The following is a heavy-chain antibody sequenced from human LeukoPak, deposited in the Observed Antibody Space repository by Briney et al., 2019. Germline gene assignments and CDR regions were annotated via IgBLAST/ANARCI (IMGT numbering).Heavy chain of an antibody. Sequence: SETLSLTCTVSGDSINNNDFYWGWIRQPPGKRLEWIGTIYYSGSTYYKSSLKSRVTISEDMSKNQFSLKLSSVTVADTAVYYCARAIYYGSGKGYGMDVWGQGTTVTVSS. CDR2: IYYSGST. CDR3: ARAIYYGSGKGYGMDV. J-gene: IGHJ6*02. D-gene: IGHD3-10*01. CDR1: GDSINNNDFY. V-gene: IGHV4-39*07.